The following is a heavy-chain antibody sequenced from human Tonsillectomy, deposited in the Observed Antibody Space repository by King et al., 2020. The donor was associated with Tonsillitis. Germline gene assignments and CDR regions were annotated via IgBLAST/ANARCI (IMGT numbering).Heavy chain of an antibody. J-gene: IGHJ4*02. D-gene: IGHD4-17*01. CDR1: GGSISSSSYY. Sequence: QVQLQESGPGLVKPSETLSLTCTVSGGSISSSSYYLGWIRQPPGKGLEWIGSIYYSGSTYYNPSLKSRVPISVDTSKKQVSLQLCSVTAADTAVYYCAREGGDYVDYDLDYWGQGTLVTVSS. V-gene: IGHV4-39*07. CDR2: IYYSGST. CDR3: AREGGDYVDYDLDY.